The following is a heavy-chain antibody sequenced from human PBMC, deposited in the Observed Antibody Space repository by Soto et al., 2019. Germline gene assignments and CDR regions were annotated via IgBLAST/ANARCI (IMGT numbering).Heavy chain of an antibody. CDR2: ISAYNGNT. D-gene: IGHD2-2*01. Sequence: ASVKVSCKASGYTFTSYGISWVRQAPGQGLEWMGWISAYNGNTNYAQKLQGRVTMTTDTSTSTAYMELRSLRSAADTAVYYCARVRGNQLLGWFDPWGQGTLVTVSS. CDR3: ARVRGNQLLGWFDP. CDR1: GYTFTSYG. V-gene: IGHV1-18*01. J-gene: IGHJ5*02.